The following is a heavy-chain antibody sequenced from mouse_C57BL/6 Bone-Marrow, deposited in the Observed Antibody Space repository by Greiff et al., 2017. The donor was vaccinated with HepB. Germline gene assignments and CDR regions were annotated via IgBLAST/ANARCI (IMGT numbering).Heavy chain of an antibody. D-gene: IGHD2-13*01. J-gene: IGHJ3*01. V-gene: IGHV1-63*01. CDR3: ARLVTWYYDKGGFAY. Sequence: VQLQQSGAELVRPGTSVKMSCKASGYTFTNYWIGWAKQRPGHGLEWIGDIYPGGGYTNYNEKFKGKATLTADKSSSTAYLQFSSLTSEDSAIYYCARLVTWYYDKGGFAYWGQGTLVTVSA. CDR2: IYPGGGYT. CDR1: GYTFTNYW.